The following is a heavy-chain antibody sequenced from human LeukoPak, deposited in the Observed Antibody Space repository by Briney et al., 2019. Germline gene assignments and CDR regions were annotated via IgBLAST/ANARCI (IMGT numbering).Heavy chain of an antibody. CDR3: ARDRRLELRPLDY. CDR2: ISYDGSNK. V-gene: IGHV3-30-3*01. CDR1: GFTFSSYA. Sequence: GGSLRLSCAASGFTFSSYAMHWVRQAPGKGLEWVAVISYDGSNKYYADSVKGRFTISRDNSKNTLYLQMNSLRAEDTAVYYCARDRRLELRPLDYWGQGTLVTVSS. D-gene: IGHD1-7*01. J-gene: IGHJ4*02.